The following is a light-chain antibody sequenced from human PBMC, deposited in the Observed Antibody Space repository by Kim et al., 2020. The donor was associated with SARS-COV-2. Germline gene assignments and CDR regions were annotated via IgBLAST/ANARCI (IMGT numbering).Light chain of an antibody. CDR1: SSNIGINT. CDR2: SHN. CDR3: QAWDDSLNGRV. V-gene: IGLV1-44*01. Sequence: QAVLTQPPSASGTPGQGVTISCSGSSSNIGINTVSWYQQIPGTAPKLRIRSHNERPSGVPDRFSGSKSGTSASPAISGLQSEDEADYYCQAWDDSLNGRVFGGGTQLTVL. J-gene: IGLJ3*02.